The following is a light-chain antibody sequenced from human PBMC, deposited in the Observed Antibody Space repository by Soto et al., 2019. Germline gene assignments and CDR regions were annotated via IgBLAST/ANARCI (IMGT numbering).Light chain of an antibody. CDR2: SNN. CDR1: SSNIGSNT. CDR3: AAWDDSLNGYG. Sequence: QSVLTQPPSASGTPGQRVTISCSGSSSNIGSNTVHWYQQLPGTAPKLLIYSNNQRPSGVPDRFSGSKSGTSASLAISGLQSEDEADYYCAAWDDSLNGYGFGTGTKVTVL. J-gene: IGLJ1*01. V-gene: IGLV1-44*01.